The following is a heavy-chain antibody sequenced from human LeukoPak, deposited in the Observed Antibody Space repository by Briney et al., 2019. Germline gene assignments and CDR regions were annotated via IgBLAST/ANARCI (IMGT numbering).Heavy chain of an antibody. J-gene: IGHJ4*02. D-gene: IGHD3-22*01. CDR2: ITSSGDGT. Sequence: GGSLRLSCAASGFTFSIYAMSWVRQAPGKGLQWVSSITSSGDGTYYADSVKGRFAISRDNSENMLYLQMNSLRVEDTAVYFCAKDRPNYYGSNGHYYRRDGDYWGQGTLVTVSS. V-gene: IGHV3-23*01. CDR3: AKDRPNYYGSNGHYYRRDGDY. CDR1: GFTFSIYA.